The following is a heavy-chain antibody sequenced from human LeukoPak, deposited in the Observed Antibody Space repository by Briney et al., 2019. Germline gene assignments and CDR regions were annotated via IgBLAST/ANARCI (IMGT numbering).Heavy chain of an antibody. Sequence: GGSLRLSCAASGFTFSDYYMSWIRQAPGKGLEWVSYISSSGSTIYYADSVKGRFTISRDNAKNSPYLQMNSLRAEDTAVYYCARVGYCSGGSCYRSWFDPWGQGTLVTVSS. CDR3: ARVGYCSGGSCYRSWFDP. CDR2: ISSSGSTI. D-gene: IGHD2-15*01. CDR1: GFTFSDYY. V-gene: IGHV3-11*04. J-gene: IGHJ5*02.